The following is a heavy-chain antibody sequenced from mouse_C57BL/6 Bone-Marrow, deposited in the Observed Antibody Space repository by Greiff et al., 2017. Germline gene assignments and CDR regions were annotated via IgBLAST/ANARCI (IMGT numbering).Heavy chain of an antibody. D-gene: IGHD2-3*01. Sequence: EVQLQQSGPGLVKPSQSLSLTCSVTGYSITSGYYWNWIRQFPGNKLEWMGYISYDGSNNYNPSLNNRISITRDTSKNQFFLKLNSVTTEDTATYYCARGGWLPRFAYWGQGTLVTVSA. V-gene: IGHV3-6*01. CDR1: GYSITSGYY. J-gene: IGHJ3*01. CDR3: ARGGWLPRFAY. CDR2: ISYDGSN.